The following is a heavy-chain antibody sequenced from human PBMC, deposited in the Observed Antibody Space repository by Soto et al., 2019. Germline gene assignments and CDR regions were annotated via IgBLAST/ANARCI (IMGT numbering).Heavy chain of an antibody. CDR2: MNPNSGNT. V-gene: IGHV1-8*01. Sequence: ASVKVSCKASGYTFTSYDINWVRQATGQGLEWMGWMNPNSGNTGYAQKFQGRVTMTRNTSISTAYMELSSLRSEDTAVYYCARANLIFGVVMDYYYGMDVWGQGTTVTVSS. D-gene: IGHD3-3*01. CDR3: ARANLIFGVVMDYYYGMDV. CDR1: GYTFTSYD. J-gene: IGHJ6*02.